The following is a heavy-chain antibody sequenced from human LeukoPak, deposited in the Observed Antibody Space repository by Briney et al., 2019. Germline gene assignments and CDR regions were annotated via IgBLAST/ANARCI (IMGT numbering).Heavy chain of an antibody. D-gene: IGHD4-17*01. CDR1: GFTFSSYA. J-gene: IGHJ6*02. CDR3: AKVSPTVTTSGSYYYYGMDV. CDR2: ISGSGGST. Sequence: GGSLRLSCAASGFTFSSYAMSWVRQAPGEGLEWVSAISGSGGSTYYADSVKGRFTISRDNSKNTLYLQMNSLRAEDTAVYYCAKVSPTVTTSGSYYYYGMDVWGQGTTVTVSS. V-gene: IGHV3-23*01.